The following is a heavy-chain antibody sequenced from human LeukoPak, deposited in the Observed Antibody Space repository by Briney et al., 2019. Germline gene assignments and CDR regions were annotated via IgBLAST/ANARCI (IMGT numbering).Heavy chain of an antibody. J-gene: IGHJ3*02. CDR1: GFTFSSYS. V-gene: IGHV3-48*02. CDR3: ARAHSTMIVVVITDAFDI. CDR2: ISSSSSTI. D-gene: IGHD3-22*01. Sequence: GGSLRLSCAASGFTFSSYSMDWVRQAPGKGLEWVSYISSSSSTIYYADSVKGRFTISRDNAKNSLYLQMNSLRDEDTAVYYCARAHSTMIVVVITDAFDIWGQGTMVTVSS.